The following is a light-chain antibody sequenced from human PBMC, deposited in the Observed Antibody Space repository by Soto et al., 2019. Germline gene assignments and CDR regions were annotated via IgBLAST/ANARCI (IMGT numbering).Light chain of an antibody. CDR2: QVT. Sequence: QSALTQPASVSGSPGQSITISCTGTSSDIGGYYYVSWYQHHPGKAPKLLIYQVTNRPSRVSNRFSGSKSGNTASLTISRLQADDEADYYCTSYSSSDIFYVFGTGTKLTVL. CDR3: TSYSSSDIFYV. V-gene: IGLV2-14*01. CDR1: SSDIGGYYY. J-gene: IGLJ1*01.